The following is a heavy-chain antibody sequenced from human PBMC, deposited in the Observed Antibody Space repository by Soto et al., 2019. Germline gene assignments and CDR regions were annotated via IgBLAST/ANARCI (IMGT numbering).Heavy chain of an antibody. V-gene: IGHV3-13*05. CDR3: ARTDRDFYGLDV. Sequence: EVQLVESGGGLVQPGGSLSLSCEASGFTFRNYDMHWVRQGTGKGLEWVSGISAAGDPDYADSVEGRFTISRENAQNSFFLQMNSLRVGDTAVYYCARTDRDFYGLDVWGKGTKVIVYS. CDR2: ISAAGDP. J-gene: IGHJ6*04. CDR1: GFTFRNYD.